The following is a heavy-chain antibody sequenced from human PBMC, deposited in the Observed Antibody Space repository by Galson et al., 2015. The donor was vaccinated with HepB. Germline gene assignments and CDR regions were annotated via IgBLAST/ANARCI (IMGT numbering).Heavy chain of an antibody. CDR2: INTNTGNP. CDR1: GYTFTSYA. CDR3: ARVVYYDSSWTHNWFDP. J-gene: IGHJ5*02. D-gene: IGHD3-22*01. Sequence: SVKVSCKASGYTFTSYAMNWVRQAPGQGLEWMGWINTNTGNPTYAQGFTGRFVFSLDTSVSTAYLQISSLKAEDTAVYYCARVVYYDSSWTHNWFDPWGQGTLVTVSS. V-gene: IGHV7-4-1*02.